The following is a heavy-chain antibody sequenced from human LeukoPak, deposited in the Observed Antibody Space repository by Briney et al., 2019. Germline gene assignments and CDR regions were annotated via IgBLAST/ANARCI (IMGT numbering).Heavy chain of an antibody. V-gene: IGHV3-48*01. CDR2: ITANNTTK. J-gene: IGHJ5*02. Sequence: GGSLRLSCTASGLSFSSYDMNWVRQAPGKGPEWVAYITANNTTKYYADSVKGRFTISRDNAKKSLFLQMNSLRAEDTAVYYCAAASAFSSSWRSWGQGTVVTVSS. CDR1: GLSFSSYD. CDR3: AAASAFSSSWRS. D-gene: IGHD6-13*01.